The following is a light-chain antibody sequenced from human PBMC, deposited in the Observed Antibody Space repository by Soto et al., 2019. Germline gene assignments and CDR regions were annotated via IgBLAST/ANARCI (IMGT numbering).Light chain of an antibody. CDR1: SSNIGSNS. CDR2: GNN. Sequence: QSVLTQPVSASGTPGQRVTISCSGSSSNIGSNSVYWYQQLPKTAPKLLIYGNNQRPSGVPDRISGSKSGTSASLAISGLRSEGEADYYCAAWDASLSGVVFGGGTKVTVL. V-gene: IGLV1-47*01. CDR3: AAWDASLSGVV. J-gene: IGLJ2*01.